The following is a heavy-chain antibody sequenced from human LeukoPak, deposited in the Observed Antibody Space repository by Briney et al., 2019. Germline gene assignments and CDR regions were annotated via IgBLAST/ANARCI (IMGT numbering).Heavy chain of an antibody. D-gene: IGHD2-2*01. J-gene: IGHJ4*02. CDR2: ISAYNGNT. Sequence: ASVKVSCKASGYTFTSYGISWVRQAPGQGLEWMGWISAYNGNTNYAQKLQGRVTMTTDTSTSTAYMELRSLRSDDTAVYYCARVVQYCSSNSCYGGGDFDYWGQGTLVTVSS. V-gene: IGHV1-18*01. CDR1: GYTFTSYG. CDR3: ARVVQYCSSNSCYGGGDFDY.